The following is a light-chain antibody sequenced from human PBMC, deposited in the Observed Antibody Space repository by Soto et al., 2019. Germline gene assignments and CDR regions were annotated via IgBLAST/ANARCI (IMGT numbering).Light chain of an antibody. CDR2: DAS. J-gene: IGKJ5*01. Sequence: DFPMTQSPSTLSASVGDRVTITCRASQNIVTWLAWYQQKPGKAPKLLIYDASSLGSGVPSRFSGSGSGTEFTLTISSLQPDDFATYYCQQYNSYSVTFGQGTRLEIK. CDR1: QNIVTW. CDR3: QQYNSYSVT. V-gene: IGKV1-5*01.